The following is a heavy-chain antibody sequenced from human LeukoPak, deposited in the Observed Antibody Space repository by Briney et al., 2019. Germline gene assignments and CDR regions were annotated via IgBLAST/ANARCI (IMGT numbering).Heavy chain of an antibody. Sequence: SETLSLTCAVYGGSFSGYYWSWIRQPPGKGLEWIGEINHSGSTNYNPSLKSRVTISVDTSKNQFSLKLSSVTAADTAVYYCARGLKFDPWCQGTLVTVSS. CDR1: GGSFSGYY. CDR3: ARGLKFDP. CDR2: INHSGST. J-gene: IGHJ5*02. V-gene: IGHV4-34*01.